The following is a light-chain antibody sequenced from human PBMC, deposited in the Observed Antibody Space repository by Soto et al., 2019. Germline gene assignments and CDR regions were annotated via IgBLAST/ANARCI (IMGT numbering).Light chain of an antibody. Sequence: EILLTQAPATLSLSPGETATLSFRASQSVSSYLAWYQQKPGQAPRLLIHGASTRATDVPDRFRGSGFGTEFTLTITSLHSEDFGVYYCQQYNNWLTFGQGTRLEIK. CDR2: GAS. CDR1: QSVSSY. J-gene: IGKJ5*01. V-gene: IGKV3-15*01. CDR3: QQYNNWLT.